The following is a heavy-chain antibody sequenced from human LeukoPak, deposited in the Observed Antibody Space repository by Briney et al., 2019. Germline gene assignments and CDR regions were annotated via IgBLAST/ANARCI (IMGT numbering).Heavy chain of an antibody. D-gene: IGHD6-19*01. V-gene: IGHV3-21*01. Sequence: PGGSLRLSCAASGFTFSSYSMNWVRQAPGKGLEWVSSISSSSSYIYYADSVKGRFTISRDNAKNSLYLQMNSLRAEDTAVYYCARRTVAGTPFAGAAFDIWGRGTMVTVSS. J-gene: IGHJ3*02. CDR3: ARRTVAGTPFAGAAFDI. CDR1: GFTFSSYS. CDR2: ISSSSSYI.